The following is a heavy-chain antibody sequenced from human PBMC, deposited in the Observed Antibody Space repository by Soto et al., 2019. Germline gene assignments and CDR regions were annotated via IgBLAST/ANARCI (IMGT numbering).Heavy chain of an antibody. CDR2: IIPIFGTA. CDR1: GGTFSSYA. J-gene: IGHJ4*02. D-gene: IGHD2-2*01. Sequence: GASVKVSCKASGGTFSSYAISWVRQAPGQGLEWMGGIIPIFGTANYAQKFQGRVTITADESTSTAYMELSSLRSEDTAVYYCARVRLYCSSTSCSPQDLDYWGQGTLVTVSS. V-gene: IGHV1-69*13. CDR3: ARVRLYCSSTSCSPQDLDY.